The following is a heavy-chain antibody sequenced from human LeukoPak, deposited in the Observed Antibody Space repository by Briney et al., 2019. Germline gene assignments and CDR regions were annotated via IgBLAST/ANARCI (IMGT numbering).Heavy chain of an antibody. J-gene: IGHJ3*02. V-gene: IGHV4-34*01. CDR2: INHSGST. CDR3: ARIPHYVWGSYRRDAFDI. D-gene: IGHD3-16*02. CDR1: GGSFSGHY. Sequence: PSETLSLTCAVYGGSFSGHYWSWIRQPPGKGLEWIGEINHSGSTNYNPSLKSRVTISVDTSKNQFSLKLSSVTAADTAVYYCARIPHYVWGSYRRDAFDIWGQGTMVTVSS.